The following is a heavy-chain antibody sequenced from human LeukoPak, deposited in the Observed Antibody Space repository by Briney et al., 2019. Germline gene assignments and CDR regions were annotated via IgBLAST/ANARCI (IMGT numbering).Heavy chain of an antibody. CDR2: ISASETSI. J-gene: IGHJ6*02. V-gene: IGHV3-48*01. CDR3: ARENSSPYYYYGMDV. D-gene: IGHD6-13*01. Sequence: GGSLGLSCAASGFTFSLYNMNWVRQAPGKGLEWVSQISASETSIKYADSVRGRFTISRDNVKNSVYLQINSLRAEDTAVYYCARENSSPYYYYGMDVWGQGTTVTVSS. CDR1: GFTFSLYN.